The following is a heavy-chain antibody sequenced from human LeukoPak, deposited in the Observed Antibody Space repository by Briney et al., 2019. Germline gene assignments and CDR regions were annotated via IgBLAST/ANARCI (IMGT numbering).Heavy chain of an antibody. CDR1: GGSISSHY. Sequence: SETLSLTCTVSGGSISSHYWSWIRQPPGKGLEWIGYIYYSGSTNYHPSLKSRVTISVDTSKNQFSLKLSSVTAADTAVYYCASRQPTYDFWSGYYKRGPDYYYYMDVWGKGTTVTVSS. V-gene: IGHV4-59*11. J-gene: IGHJ6*03. D-gene: IGHD3-3*01. CDR2: IYYSGST. CDR3: ASRQPTYDFWSGYYKRGPDYYYYMDV.